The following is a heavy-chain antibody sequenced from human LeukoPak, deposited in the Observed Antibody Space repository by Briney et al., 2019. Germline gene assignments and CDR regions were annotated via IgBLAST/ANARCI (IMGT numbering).Heavy chain of an antibody. V-gene: IGHV4-31*11. CDR3: ARARGYYDSSGYGL. Sequence: SETLSLTCAVYGGSFSGYYWSWIRQHPGKGLEWIGYIYYSGSTYYNPSLKSRVTISVDTSKNQFSLKLSSVTAADTAVYYCARARGYYDSSGYGLWGQGTLVTVSS. CDR1: GGSFSGYY. CDR2: IYYSGST. D-gene: IGHD3-22*01. J-gene: IGHJ4*02.